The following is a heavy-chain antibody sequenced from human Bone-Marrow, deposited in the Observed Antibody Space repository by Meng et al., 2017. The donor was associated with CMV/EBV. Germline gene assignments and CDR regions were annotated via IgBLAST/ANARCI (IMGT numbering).Heavy chain of an antibody. CDR2: IRYDGSNK. CDR1: GFTFSSYA. Sequence: GGSLRLSCAASGFTFSSYAMHWVRQAPGKGLEWVAFIRYDGSNKYYADSVKGRFTISRDNSKNTLYLQMNSLRAEDTAVYYCAREVVPAAKLGFQHWGQGTLVTVSS. D-gene: IGHD2-2*01. V-gene: IGHV3-30*02. CDR3: AREVVPAAKLGFQH. J-gene: IGHJ1*01.